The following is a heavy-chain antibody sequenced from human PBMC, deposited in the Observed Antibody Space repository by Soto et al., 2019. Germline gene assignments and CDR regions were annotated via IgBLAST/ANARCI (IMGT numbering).Heavy chain of an antibody. CDR2: IIPIFGTA. CDR3: ARDPCSSTSCYYWGPNYGMDV. D-gene: IGHD2-2*01. J-gene: IGHJ6*02. V-gene: IGHV1-69*13. CDR1: GGTFSSYA. Sequence: SVKVSCKASGGTFSSYAISWVRQAPGQGLEWMGGIIPIFGTANYAQKFQGRVTITADESTSTAYMELSSLRSEDTAVYYCARDPCSSTSCYYWGPNYGMDVWGQGTTVTVSS.